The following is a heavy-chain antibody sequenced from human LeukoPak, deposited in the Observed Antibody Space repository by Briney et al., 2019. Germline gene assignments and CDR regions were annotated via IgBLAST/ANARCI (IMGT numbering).Heavy chain of an antibody. CDR2: INSGDSHT. Sequence: GSLRLSCAASGFTFSSYSMNWVRQAPGKGLQWVSSINSGDSHTYYADSVKGRFTISRDNAKNSLFLQMNSLRAEDTAVYFCARTMGGYSNSDFWGQGTLVTVSS. CDR1: GFTFSSYS. J-gene: IGHJ4*02. CDR3: ARTMGGYSNSDF. D-gene: IGHD6-13*01. V-gene: IGHV3-21*01.